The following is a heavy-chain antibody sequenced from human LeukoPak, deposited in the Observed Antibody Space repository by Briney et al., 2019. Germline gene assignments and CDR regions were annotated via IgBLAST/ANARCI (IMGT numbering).Heavy chain of an antibody. D-gene: IGHD3-9*01. J-gene: IGHJ4*02. Sequence: PGGSLRPSCAASGFTVSSNYMSWVRQAPGKGLEWVSVIYSGGSTYYADSVKGRFTISRDNSKNTLYLQMNSLRAEDTAVYYCARDGDILTGSYYFDYWGQGTLVTVSS. CDR3: ARDGDILTGSYYFDY. CDR2: IYSGGST. CDR1: GFTVSSNY. V-gene: IGHV3-66*01.